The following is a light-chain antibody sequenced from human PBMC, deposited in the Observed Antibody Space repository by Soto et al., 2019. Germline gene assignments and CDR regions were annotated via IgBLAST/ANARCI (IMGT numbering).Light chain of an antibody. J-gene: IGKJ5*01. CDR3: QQYNNWPPVT. CDR1: QSVNSN. V-gene: IGKV3-15*01. Sequence: EIVMTQSPATLSVSPGERATLSCRASQSVNSNLAWYQQKPGQAPRLLXYGASTRATGIPARFSGSGSATEFTLTISSLRSEAFAVYYCQQYNNWPPVTFGQGTRLEIK. CDR2: GAS.